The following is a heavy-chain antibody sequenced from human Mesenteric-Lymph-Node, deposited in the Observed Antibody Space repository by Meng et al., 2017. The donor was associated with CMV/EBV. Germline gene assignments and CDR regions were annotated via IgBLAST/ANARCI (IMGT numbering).Heavy chain of an antibody. CDR1: GGSISSHY. D-gene: IGHD1-26*01. J-gene: IGHJ4*02. CDR2: IYHSGST. V-gene: IGHV4-38-2*02. CDR3: ARDQYTGSPYYFDY. Sequence: SETLSLTCSVSGGSISSHYWGWIRQPPGKGLEWIASIYHSGSTYYNPSLKSRVTISVDTSKNQFSLKLSSVTAADTALYYCARDQYTGSPYYFDYWGQGTLVTVSS.